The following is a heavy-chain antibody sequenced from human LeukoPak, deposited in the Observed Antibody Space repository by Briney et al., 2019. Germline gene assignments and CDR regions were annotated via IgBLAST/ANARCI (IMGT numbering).Heavy chain of an antibody. Sequence: GESLKISCKGSGYRFTSYWIGWVRQMPGKGLEWMGIIYPGDSDTRYSPSFQGQVTISADKSISTAYLQWSSLKASDTAVYYCARVSRYSSSSPGYWGQGTLVTVSS. CDR2: IYPGDSDT. CDR1: GYRFTSYW. CDR3: ARVSRYSSSSPGY. J-gene: IGHJ4*02. D-gene: IGHD6-6*01. V-gene: IGHV5-51*01.